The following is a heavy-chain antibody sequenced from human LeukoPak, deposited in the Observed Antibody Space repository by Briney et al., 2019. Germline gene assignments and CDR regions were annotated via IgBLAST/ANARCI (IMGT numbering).Heavy chain of an antibody. J-gene: IGHJ4*02. V-gene: IGHV4-59*08. Sequence: SETLSLTCTVSGGSISSYYWSWTRQPPGKGLEWIGYIYYSGSTNYNPSLKSRVTISVDTSKNQFSLKLSSVTAADTAVYYCARGKKRWLQQHFDYWGQGTLVTVSS. D-gene: IGHD5-24*01. CDR2: IYYSGST. CDR1: GGSISSYY. CDR3: ARGKKRWLQQHFDY.